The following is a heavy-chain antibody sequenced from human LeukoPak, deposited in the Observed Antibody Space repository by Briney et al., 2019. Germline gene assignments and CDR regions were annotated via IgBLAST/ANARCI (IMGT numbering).Heavy chain of an antibody. Sequence: GGSLRLSCAASGFTFSSYSMNWVRQAQGKGPERVASIRQDGSEKTYVDSVKGRFTISRDNTKNSLSLQVNGLRAEDPAVYYCARDGTAAGLYFDLWGQGTLVTVSS. CDR1: GFTFSSYS. J-gene: IGHJ4*01. D-gene: IGHD6-13*01. CDR2: IRQDGSEK. V-gene: IGHV3-7*01. CDR3: ARDGTAAGLYFDL.